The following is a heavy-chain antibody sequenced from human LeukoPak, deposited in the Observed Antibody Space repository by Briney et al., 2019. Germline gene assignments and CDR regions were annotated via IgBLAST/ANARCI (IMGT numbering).Heavy chain of an antibody. CDR3: AREGGNVLLWFGEFEV. Sequence: ASVKVSCKASGYTFTSYGISWVRQAPGQGLESMGWISAYNGNTNYAQKLQGRVTMTTDTSTSTAYMELRSLRSDDTAFYYCAREGGNVLLWFGEFEVWGQGTLVTVSS. CDR2: ISAYNGNT. J-gene: IGHJ4*02. CDR1: GYTFTSYG. D-gene: IGHD3-10*01. V-gene: IGHV1-18*01.